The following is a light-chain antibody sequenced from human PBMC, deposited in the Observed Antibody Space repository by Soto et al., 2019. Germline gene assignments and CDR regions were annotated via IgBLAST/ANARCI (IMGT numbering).Light chain of an antibody. CDR1: QSLLHSNGYNY. CDR3: MQSLQLPRT. V-gene: IGKV2-28*01. CDR2: LGS. Sequence: DPVMTQSPLSLPVTPGEPASISCRSSQSLLHSNGYNYLDWYLQKPGQSPQLLIYLGSNRAYGVHDRFSGSGSGTDFTLKISRVEAEDVGVYYCMQSLQLPRTFGPGTKVDIK. J-gene: IGKJ3*01.